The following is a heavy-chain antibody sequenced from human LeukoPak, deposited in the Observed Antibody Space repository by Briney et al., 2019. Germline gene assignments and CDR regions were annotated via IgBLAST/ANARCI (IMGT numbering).Heavy chain of an antibody. CDR3: AKEGSGSYENDAFDI. Sequence: GGSLRLSCAASGFTVSSNYMSWVRQAPGKGLEWVSVIYSGGSTYYADSVKGRFTISRDNSKNTLYLQMNSLRAEDTAVYYCAKEGSGSYENDAFDIWGQGTMVTVSS. V-gene: IGHV3-53*05. J-gene: IGHJ3*02. CDR2: IYSGGST. D-gene: IGHD1-26*01. CDR1: GFTVSSNY.